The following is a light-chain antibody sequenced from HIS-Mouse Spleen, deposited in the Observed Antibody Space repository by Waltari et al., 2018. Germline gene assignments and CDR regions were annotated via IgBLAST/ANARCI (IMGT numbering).Light chain of an antibody. V-gene: IGLV2-23*03. CDR3: CSYAGSSTFVV. CDR1: SGDVGSYNL. CDR2: EGS. Sequence: QSALTQPASVSGSPGQSITIPCTGTSGDVGSYNLVPGYQQHPGKAPKLMIYEGSKRPSGVSNRFSGSKSGNTASLTISGLQAEDEADYYCCSYAGSSTFVVFGGGTKLTVL. J-gene: IGLJ2*01.